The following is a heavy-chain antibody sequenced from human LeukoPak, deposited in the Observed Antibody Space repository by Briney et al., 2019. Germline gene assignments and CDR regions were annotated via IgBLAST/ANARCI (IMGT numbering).Heavy chain of an antibody. D-gene: IGHD2-15*01. Sequence: GGSLRLSCAASGFTFSHYWMSWVRQAPGKGLEWVANIKQDGSEIYYLDSVKGRFTISRDNAKTSLYLQMNSLRAEDTAVYYCARGYCSGGSCYSDWFDPWGQGTLVTVSS. CDR1: GFTFSHYW. CDR3: ARGYCSGGSCYSDWFDP. V-gene: IGHV3-7*03. J-gene: IGHJ5*02. CDR2: IKQDGSEI.